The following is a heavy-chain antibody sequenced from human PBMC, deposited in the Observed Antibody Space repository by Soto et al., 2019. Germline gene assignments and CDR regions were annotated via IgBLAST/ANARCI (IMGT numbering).Heavy chain of an antibody. CDR3: AREDSTYLKAFDA. CDR1: GGSISSATYY. CDR2: IHYSGST. J-gene: IGHJ3*01. D-gene: IGHD5-18*01. Sequence: SETLSLTCTVSGGSISSATYYWTWVRQHPGEGLEWIGCIHYSGSTYYNPSLKSRLTISVDTSKNQFSLKLSSVTVADTAVYFCAREDSTYLKAFDAWGQCTVVTVSS. V-gene: IGHV4-31*03.